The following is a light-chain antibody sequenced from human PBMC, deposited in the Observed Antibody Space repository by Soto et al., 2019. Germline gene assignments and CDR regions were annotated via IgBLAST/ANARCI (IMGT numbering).Light chain of an antibody. Sequence: QSALTQPASVSGSPGQSITISCTGTSSDVGGYNYVSWYQQHPGKAPKLKIYDVSHRPSGVSSRFSGSKSGNTASLTISGLQAEDEADYYFCSYTTSSVYVFGTGTKLTVL. CDR2: DVS. CDR1: SSDVGGYNY. CDR3: CSYTTSSVYV. V-gene: IGLV2-14*01. J-gene: IGLJ1*01.